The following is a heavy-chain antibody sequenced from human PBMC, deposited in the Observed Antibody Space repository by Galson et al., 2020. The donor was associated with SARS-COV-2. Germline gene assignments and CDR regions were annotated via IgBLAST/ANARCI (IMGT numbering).Heavy chain of an antibody. CDR2: ISSNGGST. V-gene: IGHV3-64*01. Sequence: GGSLRLSCAASGFTFSSYAMHWVRQAPGKGLEYVSAISSNGGSTYYANSVKGRFTISRDNSKNTLYLQMGSLRAEDMAVYYCAREGELEMDTDVHSGFDYWGQGTLVTVSS. CDR1: GFTFSSYA. D-gene: IGHD1-26*01. CDR3: AREGELEMDTDVHSGFDY. J-gene: IGHJ4*02.